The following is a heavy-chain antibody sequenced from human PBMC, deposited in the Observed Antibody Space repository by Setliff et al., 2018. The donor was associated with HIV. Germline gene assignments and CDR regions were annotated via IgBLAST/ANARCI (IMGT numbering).Heavy chain of an antibody. CDR2: VYPGDSVT. Sequence: PGESLKISCRGSGYNFASHWIAWVRQMPGKGLEWMGIVYPGDSVTRYGPSFQGQVTISADTSINTAYLQWSSVKASDTAMYYCARQGDYHILTGYYSGPHDAFDIWGQGTMVTV. J-gene: IGHJ3*02. CDR1: GYNFASHW. V-gene: IGHV5-51*01. D-gene: IGHD3-9*01. CDR3: ARQGDYHILTGYYSGPHDAFDI.